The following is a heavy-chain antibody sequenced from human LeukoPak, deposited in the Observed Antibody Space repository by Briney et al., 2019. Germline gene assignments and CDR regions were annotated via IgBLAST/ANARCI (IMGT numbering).Heavy chain of an antibody. CDR2: ISYDGSNK. V-gene: IGHV3-30*04. J-gene: IGHJ4*02. Sequence: GGSLGLSCAASGFTFSSYAMHWVRQAPGKGLEWVAVISYDGSNKYYADSVKGRFTISRDNSKNTLYLQMNSLRAEDTAVYYCARDRLITYYYDSSGYYPGYWGQGTLVTVSS. CDR3: ARDRLITYYYDSSGYYPGY. CDR1: GFTFSSYA. D-gene: IGHD3-22*01.